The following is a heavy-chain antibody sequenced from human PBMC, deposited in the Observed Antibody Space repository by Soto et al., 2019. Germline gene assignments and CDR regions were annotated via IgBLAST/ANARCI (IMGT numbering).Heavy chain of an antibody. J-gene: IGHJ3*02. CDR1: GYNFTSYG. CDR2: ISPHNDRT. V-gene: IGHV1-18*01. D-gene: IGHD6-19*01. CDR3: ARDLYYSSGRYFDHDAFDI. Sequence: QAQLVQSGADVKEPGASVKVSCKASGYNFTSYGISWVRQAPGQGLEWMGWISPHNDRTKYARRFQDRVTMTTETPTSTVYMELGSLRSDDTAVYYCARDLYYSSGRYFDHDAFDIWGQGTVVTVSS.